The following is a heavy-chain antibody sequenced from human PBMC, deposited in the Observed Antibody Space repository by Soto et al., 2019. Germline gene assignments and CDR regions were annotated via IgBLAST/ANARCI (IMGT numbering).Heavy chain of an antibody. CDR2: ISSNGCRT. J-gene: IGHJ4*02. Sequence: GGSLRLSCAVSGFTFSSYAMHWVRQAPGKGLEYVSAISSNGCRTYYAKSMKGILNISKDNSKNTLYLQMGSLRAEDMAVYYCERSGYSYGFDYWGQGTLVTVSS. CDR1: GFTFSSYA. V-gene: IGHV3-64*01. CDR3: ERSGYSYGFDY. D-gene: IGHD5-18*01.